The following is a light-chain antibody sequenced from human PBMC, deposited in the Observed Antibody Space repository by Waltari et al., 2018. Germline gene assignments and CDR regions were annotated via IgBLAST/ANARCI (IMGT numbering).Light chain of an antibody. CDR2: ASL. V-gene: IGKV1-39*01. Sequence: DIQLTQSPSSLSASVGDRVTITCRASQTVDHYLAWYQQKLGEAPKVLIYASLSLRGGSPSRFIGRASCTEYTLTINNLQPEDFGTYYCQQCNKIPWTFGQGTKVEIK. J-gene: IGKJ1*01. CDR1: QTVDHY. CDR3: QQCNKIPWT.